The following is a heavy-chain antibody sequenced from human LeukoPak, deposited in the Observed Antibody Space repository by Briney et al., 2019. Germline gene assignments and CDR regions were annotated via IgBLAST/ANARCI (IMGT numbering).Heavy chain of an antibody. Sequence: GGSLRLPCAASGFTFRSYDMNWVRRAPGKGLEWVSYISSSGSTIYYAVSVKGRFTISRDNAKNSLYLQMNSLRADATDVYYCAELGITMIGGVWGKGTTVTISS. D-gene: IGHD3-10*02. J-gene: IGHJ6*04. CDR3: AELGITMIGGV. CDR1: GFTFRSYD. V-gene: IGHV3-48*03. CDR2: ISSSGSTI.